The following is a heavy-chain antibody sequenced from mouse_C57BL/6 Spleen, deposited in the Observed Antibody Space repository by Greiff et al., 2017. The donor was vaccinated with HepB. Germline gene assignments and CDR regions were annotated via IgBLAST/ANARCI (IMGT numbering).Heavy chain of an antibody. J-gene: IGHJ2*01. V-gene: IGHV1-66*01. CDR1: GYSFTSYY. D-gene: IGHD2-4*01. CDR2: IYPGSGNT. Sequence: VQLQESGPELVKPGASVKISCKASGYSFTSYYIHWVKQRPGQGLEWIGWIYPGSGNTKYNEKFKGKATLTADTSSSTAYMQLSSLTSEDSAVYYCARSIYYDYDRFDYWGQGTTLTVSS. CDR3: ARSIYYDYDRFDY.